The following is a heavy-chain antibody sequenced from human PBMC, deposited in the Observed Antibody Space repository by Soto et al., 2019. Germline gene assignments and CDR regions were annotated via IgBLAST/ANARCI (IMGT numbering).Heavy chain of an antibody. J-gene: IGHJ4*02. V-gene: IGHV3-15*01. Sequence: PWGSLRLSCGASGFTFYNAWMSWVRQPPGKGLDWVGRIKSKTDGGTTDYATPVRGRVSISRDDSKNTLYLQLNSLKTEDTAIYYCATSNYYESGTFPQAPFDYWGQGTLVTVSS. D-gene: IGHD3-10*01. CDR1: GFTFYNAW. CDR2: IKSKTDGGTT. CDR3: ATSNYYESGTFPQAPFDY.